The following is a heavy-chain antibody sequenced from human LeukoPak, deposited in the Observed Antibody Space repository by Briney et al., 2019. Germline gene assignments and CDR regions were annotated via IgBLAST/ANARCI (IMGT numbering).Heavy chain of an antibody. Sequence: SETLSLTCTVSGGSISSYYWSWIRQSPGKGLEWIGYIYYSGSTNYNPSLTSRVTISVDTSKKQFSLKLSSVTAADTAVYYCARGSWTGTPPNYFDYWGQGTLVTVSS. D-gene: IGHD1-1*01. V-gene: IGHV4-59*01. CDR2: IYYSGST. CDR3: ARGSWTGTPPNYFDY. J-gene: IGHJ4*02. CDR1: GGSISSYY.